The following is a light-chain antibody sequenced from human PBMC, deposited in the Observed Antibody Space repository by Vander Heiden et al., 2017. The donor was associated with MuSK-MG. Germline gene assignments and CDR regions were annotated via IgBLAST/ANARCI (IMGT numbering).Light chain of an antibody. J-gene: IGKJ1*01. V-gene: IGKV3-20*01. CDR2: GAS. CDR1: QSVSSSY. Sequence: EIVLTQSPGTLSLSPGERATLSCRASQSVSSSYLAWYQQKPCQAPRLLIDGASSRATGIPDRFSGSGSGTDFTLTISRLEPEDFAVYYCQQYGSARGTFGQGTKVEIK. CDR3: QQYGSARGT.